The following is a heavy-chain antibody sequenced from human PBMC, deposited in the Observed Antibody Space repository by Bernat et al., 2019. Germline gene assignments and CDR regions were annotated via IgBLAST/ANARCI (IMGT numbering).Heavy chain of an antibody. CDR2: IYHSGST. D-gene: IGHD1-1*01. V-gene: IGHV4-4*02. Sequence: QVQLQESGPGLVKPSGTLSLTCAVSGGSIRSSNWWSWVRQPPGKGLEWVGEIYHSGSTNYKSSHKSRVTISVDTSKNQFSLKLSAVTAADTAVYYCARGLNHGTTDYWGQGTLVTVSS. CDR3: ARGLNHGTTDY. CDR1: GGSIRSSNW. J-gene: IGHJ4*02.